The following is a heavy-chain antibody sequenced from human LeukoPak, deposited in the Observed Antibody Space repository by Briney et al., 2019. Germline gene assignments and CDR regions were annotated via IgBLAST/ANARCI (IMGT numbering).Heavy chain of an antibody. V-gene: IGHV1-69*01. Sequence: ASVKVSCKASGGTFSSYAISWVRQAPGQGLEWMGGIIPIFGTANYAQKFQGRVTITADESTSTAYMELSSPRSEVTAVYYCARNTAMVTYYFDYWGQGTLVTVSS. J-gene: IGHJ4*02. CDR2: IIPIFGTA. CDR3: ARNTAMVTYYFDY. CDR1: GGTFSSYA. D-gene: IGHD5-18*01.